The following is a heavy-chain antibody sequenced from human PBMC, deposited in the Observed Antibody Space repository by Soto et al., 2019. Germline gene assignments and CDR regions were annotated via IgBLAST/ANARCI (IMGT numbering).Heavy chain of an antibody. J-gene: IGHJ4*02. V-gene: IGHV3-23*01. CDR2: ISGSGGST. CDR3: ATDSWFGELLYFDY. D-gene: IGHD3-10*01. Sequence: EVQLLESGGGLVQPGGSLRLSCAASGFTFSSYAMSWVRQAPGKGLEWVSAISGSGGSTYYADSVKGRFTISRDNSKNTLYLQMNSLRADDTAVYYCATDSWFGELLYFDYWGQGTLVPVSS. CDR1: GFTFSSYA.